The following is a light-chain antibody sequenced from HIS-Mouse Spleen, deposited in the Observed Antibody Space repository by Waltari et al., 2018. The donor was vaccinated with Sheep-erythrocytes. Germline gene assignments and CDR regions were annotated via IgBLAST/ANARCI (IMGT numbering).Light chain of an antibody. CDR3: QAWDSSTVV. J-gene: IGLJ2*01. Sequence: SYELTQSPSVSVSPGQTASITCSGDKLGDKYACWYHQKPGQSPVLVIYQASKRPRGIPWRFSGSNSGNTATLTISGTQAMDEADYYCQAWDSSTVVFGGGTKLTVL. V-gene: IGLV3-1*01. CDR1: KLGDKY. CDR2: QAS.